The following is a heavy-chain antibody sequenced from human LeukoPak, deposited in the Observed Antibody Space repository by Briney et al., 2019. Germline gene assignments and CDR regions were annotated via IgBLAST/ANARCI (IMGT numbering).Heavy chain of an antibody. CDR2: IKQDGSER. J-gene: IGHJ4*02. CDR3: ARGSMHIYHLYTDY. Sequence: GGSLRLSCAASGFTFSNYWVSWFRQAPGQGLGWVASIKQDGSERYYVDSVEGRFTISRDNAKNSLFLQLSSLRVEDTAVYYCARGSMHIYHLYTDYWGQGTLVTVSS. V-gene: IGHV3-7*01. D-gene: IGHD3-16*02. CDR1: GFTFSNYW.